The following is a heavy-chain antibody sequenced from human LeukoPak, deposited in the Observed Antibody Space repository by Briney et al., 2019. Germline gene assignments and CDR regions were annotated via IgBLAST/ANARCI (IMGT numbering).Heavy chain of an antibody. Sequence: PGRSLRLSCAASGFTFSSYGMHWVRQAPGKGLEWVAVISYDGSNKYYADSVKGRFTISRDNSKNTLYLQMNSLRAEDTAVYYCARESGYYYGMDVWGQGTTVTVSS. J-gene: IGHJ6*02. CDR2: ISYDGSNK. D-gene: IGHD1-26*01. CDR1: GFTFSSYG. V-gene: IGHV3-30*03. CDR3: ARESGYYYGMDV.